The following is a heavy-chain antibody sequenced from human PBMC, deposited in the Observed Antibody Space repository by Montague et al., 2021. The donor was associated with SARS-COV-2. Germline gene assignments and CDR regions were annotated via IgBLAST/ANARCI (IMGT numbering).Heavy chain of an antibody. D-gene: IGHD2-8*01. J-gene: IGHJ2*01. CDR1: GFPFNTYT. Sequence: SLRLSCAASGFPFNTYTMTWVRQPPGKGLEWVSSIFGSGAGTYYADSVQGRFTISRDNSKNRLYLQLHSLRAEDTAVYHRAKNGGSGSLVYWYFDLWGRGTPVAVSS. V-gene: IGHV3-23*01. CDR3: AKNGGSGSLVYWYFDL. CDR2: IFGSGAGT.